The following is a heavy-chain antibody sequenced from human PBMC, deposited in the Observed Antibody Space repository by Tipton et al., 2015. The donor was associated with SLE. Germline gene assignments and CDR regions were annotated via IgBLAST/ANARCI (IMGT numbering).Heavy chain of an antibody. CDR1: GGSFSGYY. Sequence: TLSLTCAVYGGSFSGYYWNWIRLPPGKGLEWIGEINHSGSTNYNPSLKSRVTISVDTSKNQFSLKLSSVTAADTAVYYCARLSAYYRVFDLWGQGTLVIVAS. D-gene: IGHD3-3*01. CDR3: ARLSAYYRVFDL. CDR2: INHSGST. V-gene: IGHV4-34*01. J-gene: IGHJ4*02.